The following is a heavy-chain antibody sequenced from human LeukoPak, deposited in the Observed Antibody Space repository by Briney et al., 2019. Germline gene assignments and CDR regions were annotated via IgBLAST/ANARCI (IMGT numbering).Heavy chain of an antibody. J-gene: IGHJ4*02. CDR1: GFILSDYW. D-gene: IGHD3-22*01. Sequence: GGSLRLSCAASGFILSDYWMHWVRQRPGKGLEWVAVISYDGSNKYYADSVKGRFTISRDNSKNTLYLQMNSLRAEDTAVYYCAGSYDSSGYYLDYWGQGTLVTVSS. V-gene: IGHV3-30*03. CDR3: AGSYDSSGYYLDY. CDR2: ISYDGSNK.